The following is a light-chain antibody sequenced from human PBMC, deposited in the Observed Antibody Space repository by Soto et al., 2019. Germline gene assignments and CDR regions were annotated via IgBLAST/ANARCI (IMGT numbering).Light chain of an antibody. CDR3: QQLYTLPFT. J-gene: IGKJ5*01. CDR1: HDISTF. V-gene: IGKV1-9*01. Sequence: DIQLTQSPSLLSASIGDRVTITCRASHDISTFLAWYQQKPGKATKLLIYEASTLQSGVTSRFSGSGSGTEFTLTITGLLPEDFAAYHCQQLYTLPFTFGQGTRLEI. CDR2: EAS.